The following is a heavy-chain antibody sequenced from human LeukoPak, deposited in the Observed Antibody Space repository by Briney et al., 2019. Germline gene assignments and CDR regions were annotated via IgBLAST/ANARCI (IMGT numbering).Heavy chain of an antibody. Sequence: SETLSLTCTVSGYSISSGYYWGWIRQPPGKGLEWIGSIYYSGSTYYNPSLKSRVTISVDTSKNQFSLKLSSVTAADTAVYYCASTTYYYDSSGYYYDYWGQGTLVTVSS. V-gene: IGHV4-38-2*02. D-gene: IGHD3-22*01. J-gene: IGHJ4*02. CDR3: ASTTYYYDSSGYYYDY. CDR2: IYYSGST. CDR1: GYSISSGYY.